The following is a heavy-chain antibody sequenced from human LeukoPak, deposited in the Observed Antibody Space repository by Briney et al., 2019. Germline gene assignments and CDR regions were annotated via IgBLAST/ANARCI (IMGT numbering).Heavy chain of an antibody. V-gene: IGHV3-23*01. D-gene: IGHD5-18*01. Sequence: GGSLRLFCGASGFTFNSYAMRWVRQAPGKGLEWVSCISDYGDSTKHADSVKGGFTIPRDNSQHPPYVQMNSLRAEDPAVFYCAKVTWIHLWTHYLDNWRQGALVTVSS. J-gene: IGHJ4*02. CDR3: AKVTWIHLWTHYLDN. CDR1: GFTFNSYA. CDR2: ISDYGDST.